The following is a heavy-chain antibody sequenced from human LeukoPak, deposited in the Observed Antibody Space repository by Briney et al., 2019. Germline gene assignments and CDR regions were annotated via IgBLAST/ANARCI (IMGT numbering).Heavy chain of an antibody. V-gene: IGHV4-59*01. CDR1: GGSISGYY. J-gene: IGHJ4*02. CDR2: VSYSGST. CDR3: ARWNPYDSSGYYYAFDY. D-gene: IGHD3-22*01. Sequence: SETLPLTCTVSGGSISGYYWSWIRQPPGKGLEWIGYVSYSGSTNYNPSLKSRVTMSVDTSKNQVSLKLRSVTTADTAVYYCARWNPYDSSGYYYAFDYWGQGTLVTVSS.